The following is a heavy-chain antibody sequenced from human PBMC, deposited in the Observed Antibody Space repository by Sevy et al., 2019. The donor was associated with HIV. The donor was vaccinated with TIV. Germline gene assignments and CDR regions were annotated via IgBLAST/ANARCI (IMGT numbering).Heavy chain of an antibody. CDR3: ARLRVGTMVRGVVDY. CDR2: IYYSGST. CDR1: GCSISSSSYY. D-gene: IGHD3-10*01. Sequence: SETLSLTCTVSGCSISSSSYYWGWIRQPPGKGLEWIGSIYYSGSTYYNPSLKGRVTISVDTSKNQFSLKLSSVTAADTAVYYCARLRVGTMVRGVVDYWGQGTLVTVSS. J-gene: IGHJ4*02. V-gene: IGHV4-39*01.